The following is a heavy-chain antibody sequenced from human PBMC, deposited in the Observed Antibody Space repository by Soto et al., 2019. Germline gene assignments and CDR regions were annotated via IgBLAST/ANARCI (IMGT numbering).Heavy chain of an antibody. D-gene: IGHD4-17*01. CDR1: GDSISSTRW. CDR3: SGGSAGPRLVY. V-gene: IGHV4-4*02. J-gene: IGHJ4*02. CDR2: IYHGGST. Sequence: PSETLSLTCTVSGDSISSTRWWSWVRQSPGKGLEWIGDIYHGGSTYYNPSLKSRVTISVDTSKNQFSLNLNSVTAADTAVYYCSGGSAGPRLVYWGRGTLVTVSS.